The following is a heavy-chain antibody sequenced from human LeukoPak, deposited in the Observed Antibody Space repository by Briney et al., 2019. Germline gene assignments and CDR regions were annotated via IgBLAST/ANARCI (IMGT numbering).Heavy chain of an antibody. CDR2: INTNTGNP. J-gene: IGHJ5*02. V-gene: IGHV7-4-1*02. CDR3: ARVPFVVVGVTGNWFDP. Sequence: ASVKVSCKASGYTFSNYAMNWVRQAPGQGLEWMGWINTNTGNPTYAQGFTGRSVFSLDTFVSTAYLQISSLKADDTAIYYCARVPFVVVGVTGNWFDPWGQGTLVTVSS. D-gene: IGHD2-2*01. CDR1: GYTFSNYA.